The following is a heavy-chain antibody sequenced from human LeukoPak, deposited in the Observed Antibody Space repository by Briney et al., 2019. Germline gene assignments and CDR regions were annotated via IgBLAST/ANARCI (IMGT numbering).Heavy chain of an antibody. J-gene: IGHJ4*02. D-gene: IGHD5-18*01. CDR1: GFTFSSYS. V-gene: IGHV3-48*01. CDR2: ISSSSSTI. CDR3: ARDLSGVTGYTYGRGIDY. Sequence: GGSLRLSCAASGFTFSSYSMNWVRQAPGKGLEWVSDISSSSSTIYYADSVKGRFTISRDNAKNSLYLEMNSLRAEDTAVYYCARDLSGVTGYTYGRGIDYWGQGTLVTVSS.